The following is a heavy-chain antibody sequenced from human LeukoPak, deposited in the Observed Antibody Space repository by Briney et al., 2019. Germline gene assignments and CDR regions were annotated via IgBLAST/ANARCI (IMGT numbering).Heavy chain of an antibody. V-gene: IGHV4-59*08. Sequence: SETLSLTCTVSGGSISSYHWSWIRQPPGKGLEWIGYIYYSGSTNYNPSLKSRVTISVDTSKNQFSLKLSSVTAADTAVYYCARRARASFDYWGQGTLVTVSS. CDR2: IYYSGST. CDR3: ARRARASFDY. CDR1: GGSISSYH. J-gene: IGHJ4*02. D-gene: IGHD1-26*01.